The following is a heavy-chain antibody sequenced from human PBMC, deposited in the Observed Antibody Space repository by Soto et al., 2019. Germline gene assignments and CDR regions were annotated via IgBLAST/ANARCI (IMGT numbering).Heavy chain of an antibody. V-gene: IGHV1-69*02. CDR1: GGTFSSYT. CDR3: ASVESSGWYSNY. CDR2: IIPILGIA. J-gene: IGHJ4*02. D-gene: IGHD6-19*01. Sequence: SVKVSCKASGGTFSSYTISWVRQAPGQGLEWMGRIIPILGIANYAQKFQGRVTITADKSTSTAYMELSSLRSEDTAVYYCASVESSGWYSNYWGQGTLVTVSS.